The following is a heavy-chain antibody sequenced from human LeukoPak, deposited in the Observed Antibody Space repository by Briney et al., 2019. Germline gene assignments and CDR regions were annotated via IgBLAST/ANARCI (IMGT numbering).Heavy chain of an antibody. J-gene: IGHJ4*02. D-gene: IGHD3-16*01. V-gene: IGHV3-48*01. CDR3: ARDPPSGGFDS. CDR1: GFRFHTYS. Sequence: GGSLRLSCAASGFRFHTYSMNWVRQAPGKGLEWVSYISTSSSTIYYADSVKGRFTISRDDAKNSLYLQMNSLRAEDTAVYYCARDPPSGGFDSWGQGTLVTVSS. CDR2: ISTSSSTI.